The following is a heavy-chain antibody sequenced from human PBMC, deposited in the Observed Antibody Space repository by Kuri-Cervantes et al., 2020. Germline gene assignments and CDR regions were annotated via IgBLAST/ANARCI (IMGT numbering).Heavy chain of an antibody. J-gene: IGHJ4*02. Sequence: GGSLRLSCAASGFTFSSYDMHWVRQATGKGLEWVSAIGTAGDTYYPGSVKGRFTISRDNSKNTLYLQMNSLRAEDTAVYYCASSLNRLLLIDYWGQGTLVTVSS. V-gene: IGHV3-13*01. CDR1: GFTFSSYD. CDR2: IGTAGDT. CDR3: ASSLNRLLLIDY. D-gene: IGHD2-15*01.